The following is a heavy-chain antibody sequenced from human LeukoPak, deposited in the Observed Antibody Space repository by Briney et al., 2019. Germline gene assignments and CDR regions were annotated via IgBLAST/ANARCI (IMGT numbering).Heavy chain of an antibody. J-gene: IGHJ4*02. Sequence: PSETLSLTCTVSGGSISSSSYYWGWIRQPPGKGLEWIGSIYYSGSTYYNPSLKSRVTISVDTSKNQFSLKLSSVTAADTAVYYCANNGFSNSSSNNSYFDYWGQGPLVTVPS. D-gene: IGHD6-13*01. V-gene: IGHV4-39*01. CDR3: ANNGFSNSSSNNSYFDY. CDR2: IYYSGST. CDR1: GGSISSSSYY.